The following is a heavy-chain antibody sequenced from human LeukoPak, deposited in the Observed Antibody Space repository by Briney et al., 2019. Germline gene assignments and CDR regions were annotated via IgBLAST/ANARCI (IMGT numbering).Heavy chain of an antibody. CDR2: IYSGGST. V-gene: IGHV3-53*01. Sequence: GGSLRLSCAASGFTVSSNYMSWVRQAPGKGLEWVSVIYSGGSTYYAGSVKGRFTISRDNTKNSLYLQMNSLRAEDTAMYYCARGDFSDYGDYVDAFDVWGQGTMVTVSS. CDR3: ARGDFSDYGDYVDAFDV. D-gene: IGHD4-17*01. J-gene: IGHJ3*01. CDR1: GFTVSSNY.